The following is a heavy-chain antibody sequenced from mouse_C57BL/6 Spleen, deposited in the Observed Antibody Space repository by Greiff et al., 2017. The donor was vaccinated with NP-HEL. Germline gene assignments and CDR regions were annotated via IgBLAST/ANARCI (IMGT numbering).Heavy chain of an antibody. CDR1: GFTFSDYG. J-gene: IGHJ4*01. CDR2: ISNLAYSI. Sequence: EVKVVESGGGLVQPGGSLKLSCAASGFTFSDYGMAWVRQAPRKGPEWVAFISNLAYSIYYADTVTGRFTISRENAKNTLYLEMSSLRSEDTAMYYCARPMIGYYAMDYWGQGTSVTVSS. D-gene: IGHD2-4*01. V-gene: IGHV5-15*01. CDR3: ARPMIGYYAMDY.